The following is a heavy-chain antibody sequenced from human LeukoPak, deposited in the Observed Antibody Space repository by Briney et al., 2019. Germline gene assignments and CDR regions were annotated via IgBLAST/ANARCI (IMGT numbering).Heavy chain of an antibody. CDR1: DGSFSGYY. CDR3: ARAHSVARRFLEWLFHGNWFDP. Sequence: KTSETLSLTCAVYDGSFSGYYWSWIRQPPGKGLEWIGEINHSGSTNYNPSLKSRVTISVDTSKNQFSLKLSSVTAADTAVYYCARAHSVARRFLEWLFHGNWFDPWGQGTLVTVSS. CDR2: INHSGST. V-gene: IGHV4-34*01. J-gene: IGHJ5*02. D-gene: IGHD3-3*01.